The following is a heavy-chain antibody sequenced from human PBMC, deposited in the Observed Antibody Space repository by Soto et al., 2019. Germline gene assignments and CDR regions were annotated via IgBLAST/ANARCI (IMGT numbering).Heavy chain of an antibody. CDR1: GFTFSSYA. D-gene: IGHD3-10*01. J-gene: IGHJ4*02. CDR2: IDESGANT. Sequence: EVQLLESGGGLVQPGESLRLSCAASGFTFSSYALSWVRQAPGKGLEWVSGIDESGANTYHADSVKVRFTISSDHARNTLDWEANSVRGEDTAVYHCAKESLGGHFDFDSWGQGTLVTVSS. V-gene: IGHV3-23*01. CDR3: AKESLGGHFDFDS.